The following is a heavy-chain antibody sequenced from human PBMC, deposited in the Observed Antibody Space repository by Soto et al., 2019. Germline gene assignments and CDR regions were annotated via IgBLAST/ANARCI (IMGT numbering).Heavy chain of an antibody. CDR2: ISYDGSNK. CDR1: GFTFSSYA. V-gene: IGHV3-30-3*01. J-gene: IGHJ4*02. Sequence: GGSLRLSCAASGFTFSSYAMHWVRQAPGKGLEWVAVISYDGSNKYYADSVKGRFTISRDNSKNTLYLQMNSLRAEDTAVYYCARDPSPYYYDSSGYSDYWGQGTLVTVSS. D-gene: IGHD3-22*01. CDR3: ARDPSPYYYDSSGYSDY.